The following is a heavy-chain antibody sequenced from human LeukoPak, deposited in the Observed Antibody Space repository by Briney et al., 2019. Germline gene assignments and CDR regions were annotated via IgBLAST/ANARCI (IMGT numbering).Heavy chain of an antibody. J-gene: IGHJ4*02. CDR3: AARVNPKAVPYFDY. Sequence: GGSLRLSCAASGFTFSSYAMSWVRQAPGKGLEWVSYISSSGSTIYYADSVKGRFTISRDNAKNSLYLQMNSLRAEDTAVYYCAARVNPKAVPYFDYWGQGTLVTVSS. V-gene: IGHV3-48*04. D-gene: IGHD3-10*01. CDR2: ISSSGSTI. CDR1: GFTFSSYA.